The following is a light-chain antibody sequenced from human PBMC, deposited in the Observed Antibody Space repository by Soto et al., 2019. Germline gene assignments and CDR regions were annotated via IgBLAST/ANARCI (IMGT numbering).Light chain of an antibody. CDR2: SAS. CDR1: QSISSK. V-gene: IGKV3-15*01. J-gene: IGKJ1*01. Sequence: IVMTQSPATLSVSPGEGATLSCRASQSISSKLAWYQQKPGQAPRLLIYSASTRVTGVPARFSGSGSGTEFTLTISSLQSEDLAVYYCQHYNDWRWTFGQGTKVEIK. CDR3: QHYNDWRWT.